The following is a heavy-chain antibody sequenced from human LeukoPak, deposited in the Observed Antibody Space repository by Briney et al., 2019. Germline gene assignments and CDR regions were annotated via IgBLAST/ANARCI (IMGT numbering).Heavy chain of an antibody. D-gene: IGHD3-22*01. CDR2: ISYDGSNK. J-gene: IGHJ4*02. CDR1: GFTFSSYA. Sequence: SGGSLRLSCAASGFTFSSYAMHWVRQAPGKGLEWVAVISYDGSNKYYADSAKGRFTISRDNSKNTLYLQLNSLRADDTAVYYCAKDLSHRDYFDSSGSYPGYFDYWGQGTLVTVSS. V-gene: IGHV3-30-3*01. CDR3: AKDLSHRDYFDSSGSYPGYFDY.